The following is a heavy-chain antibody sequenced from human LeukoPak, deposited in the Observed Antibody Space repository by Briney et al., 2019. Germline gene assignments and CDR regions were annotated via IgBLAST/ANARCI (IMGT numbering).Heavy chain of an antibody. Sequence: GGSLRLSCAPSGFTFSTYAVTGVRQAQGKGLEWVSAIGGSGDTYYADSVKGRFTISRDNSKNTLYLQMNSLRAEDTAVYYCAKTLWLVKGFGWFDPWGQGTLVTVSS. CDR2: IGGSGDT. CDR3: AKTLWLVKGFGWFDP. J-gene: IGHJ5*02. CDR1: GFTFSTYA. V-gene: IGHV3-23*01. D-gene: IGHD6-19*01.